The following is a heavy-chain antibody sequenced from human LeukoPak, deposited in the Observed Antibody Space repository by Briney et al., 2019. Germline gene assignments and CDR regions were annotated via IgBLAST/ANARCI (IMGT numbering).Heavy chain of an antibody. CDR3: VRGPRYSGYDYFDY. CDR1: GFTFSTYS. Sequence: GGSLRLSCAASGFTFSTYSMYWVRQAPGKGLEWVSYISSSLSSIYYADSVKGRFTISRDNAKNSLYLQMSSLRREDTAVYFCVRGPRYSGYDYFDYWGQGTLVTVSS. J-gene: IGHJ4*02. D-gene: IGHD5-12*01. V-gene: IGHV3-48*01. CDR2: ISSSLSSI.